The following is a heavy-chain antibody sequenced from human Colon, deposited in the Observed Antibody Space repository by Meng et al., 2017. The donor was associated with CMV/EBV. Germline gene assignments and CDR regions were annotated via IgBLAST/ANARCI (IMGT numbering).Heavy chain of an antibody. Sequence: SETLSLTCTVSGGSISNYYWSWIRQPPGKGLEWIGYIYHSGTRYNPNSGKTNYNPSLQSRVSISVDTSKTHFSLELSSVTAADTAVYYCARVGSSGWELAYWGQGVLVTVSS. CDR3: ARVGSSGWELAY. J-gene: IGHJ4*02. D-gene: IGHD6-19*01. CDR1: GGSISNYY. V-gene: IGHV4-59*01. CDR2: IYHSGTRYNPNSGKT.